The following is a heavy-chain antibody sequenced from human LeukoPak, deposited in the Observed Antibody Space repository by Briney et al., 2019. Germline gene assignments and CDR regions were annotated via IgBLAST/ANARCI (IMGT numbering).Heavy chain of an antibody. CDR2: IIPIFGTA. V-gene: IGHV1-69*13. J-gene: IGHJ4*02. CDR3: ARGQLGIHYFDY. Sequence: ASVKVSCKASGYTFTSYGISWVRQAPGQGLEWMGGIIPIFGTANYAQKFQGRVTITADESTSTAYMELSSLRSEDTAVYYCARGQLGIHYFDYWGQGTLVTVSS. CDR1: GYTFTSYG. D-gene: IGHD7-27*01.